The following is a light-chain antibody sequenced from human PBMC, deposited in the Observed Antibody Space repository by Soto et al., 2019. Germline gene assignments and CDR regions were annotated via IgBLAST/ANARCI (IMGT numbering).Light chain of an antibody. CDR2: LEGSGSY. Sequence: QPVLTQSSSASASLGSSVKLTCTLNSGHSTYIIAWHQQQPGKAPRYLMDLEGSGSYNKGSGVPDRFAGSSSVADRYLTISDLHSEDEDDYYCETWDSNTWVFGGGTKLTDL. V-gene: IGLV4-60*03. CDR3: ETWDSNTWV. CDR1: SGHSTYI. J-gene: IGLJ3*02.